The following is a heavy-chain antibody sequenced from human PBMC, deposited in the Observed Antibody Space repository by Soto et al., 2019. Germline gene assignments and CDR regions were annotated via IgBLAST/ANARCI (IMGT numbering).Heavy chain of an antibody. J-gene: IGHJ5*02. V-gene: IGHV4-61*01. CDR1: GGSVSSGSYY. CDR2: IYYSGST. D-gene: IGHD2-15*01. Sequence: SETLSLTYTVSGGSVSSGSYYWSWIRQPPGKGLEWIGYIYYSGSTNYNPSLKSRVTISVDTSKNQFSLKLSSVTAADTAVYYCARQHRVLDGYCSGGSCSDNWFDPWGQGTLVTVSS. CDR3: ARQHRVLDGYCSGGSCSDNWFDP.